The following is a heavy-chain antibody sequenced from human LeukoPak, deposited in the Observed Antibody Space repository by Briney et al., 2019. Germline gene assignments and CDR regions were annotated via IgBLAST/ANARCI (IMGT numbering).Heavy chain of an antibody. J-gene: IGHJ6*02. V-gene: IGHV4-59*08. D-gene: IGHD3-10*01. CDR3: ARQASGDLYGMDV. CDR2: IDYSGST. Sequence: SETLSLTCTVSAGSINSYYWSWIRQPPGKGLEWIGYIDYSGSTNYNPSLKSRVTISVDTSKNQFSLKLSSVTAADTAVYYCARQASGDLYGMDVWGQGTTVTVSS. CDR1: AGSINSYY.